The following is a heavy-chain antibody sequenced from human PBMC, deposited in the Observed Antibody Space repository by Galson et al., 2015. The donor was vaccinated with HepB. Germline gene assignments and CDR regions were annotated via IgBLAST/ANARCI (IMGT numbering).Heavy chain of an antibody. CDR2: TYYRSKWYN. D-gene: IGHD1-1*01. J-gene: IGHJ3*02. CDR1: GDSVSSNSAA. CDR3: ASGGATGNDALDI. Sequence: CAISGDSVSSNSAAWNWIRQSPSRGLEWLGRTYYRSKWYNDYAVSVKSRITINPDTSKNQFSLHLNSVTPEDTAVYYCASGGATGNDALDIWGQGTMVTVSS. V-gene: IGHV6-1*01.